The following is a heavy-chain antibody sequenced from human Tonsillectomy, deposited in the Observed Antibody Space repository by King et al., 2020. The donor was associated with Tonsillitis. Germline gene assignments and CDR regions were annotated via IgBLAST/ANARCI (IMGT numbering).Heavy chain of an antibody. CDR2: ISNDGSNK. D-gene: IGHD2-15*01. J-gene: IGHJ4*02. CDR1: GFNFSSYA. CDR3: ARDGGRYCSGGTCPALFDY. Sequence: ESGGGVVQPGRSLRLSCAASGFNFSSYAMHWVRQAPGKGLEWVAVISNDGSNKYYADSVKGRFTISRDNSKNTLYLQMNSLRPEDTAVYYCARDGGRYCSGGTCPALFDYWGQGTLVTVSS. V-gene: IGHV3-30*04.